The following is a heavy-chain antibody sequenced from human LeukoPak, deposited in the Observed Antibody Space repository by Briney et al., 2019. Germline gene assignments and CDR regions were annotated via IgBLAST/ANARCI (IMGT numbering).Heavy chain of an antibody. CDR2: ISPDGSKT. J-gene: IGHJ5*02. CDR3: GLYYGSWSYYILA. V-gene: IGHV3-7*02. D-gene: IGHD3-10*01. Sequence: GGSLRLSCAAPGFTISAYWMNWVRQAPGRGLEWVANISPDGSKTMFEDSVKGRFTISRDDAKSSLYLQMNSLRAEDTALYYCGLYYGSWSYYILAWGQGTLVTVSS. CDR1: GFTISAYW.